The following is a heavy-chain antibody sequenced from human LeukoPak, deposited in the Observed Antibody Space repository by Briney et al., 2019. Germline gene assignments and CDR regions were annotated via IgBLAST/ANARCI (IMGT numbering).Heavy chain of an antibody. V-gene: IGHV4-4*02. CDR2: INHSGST. D-gene: IGHD3-16*02. CDR1: GGSIISTNW. Sequence: PSETLSLTCAVSGGSIISTNWWSWVRQPPGKGLEWIGEINHSGSTNYNPSLKSRVTISVDTSKNQFSLKLSSVTAADTAVYYCARGRYDYVWGSYRHHFDYWGQGTLVTVSS. CDR3: ARGRYDYVWGSYRHHFDY. J-gene: IGHJ4*02.